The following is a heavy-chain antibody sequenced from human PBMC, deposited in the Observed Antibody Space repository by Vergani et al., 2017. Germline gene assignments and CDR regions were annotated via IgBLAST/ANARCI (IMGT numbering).Heavy chain of an antibody. CDR3: ARAYCSNGVCYAFAI. J-gene: IGHJ3*02. D-gene: IGHD2-8*01. CDR2: IHPSGGST. V-gene: IGHV1-46*01. Sequence: QVQLVQSGAEVKKPGASVKVSCKASGYTFTSYYMHWVRQAPGQGLEWMGIIHPSGGSTSYAQKFQGRVTMTRDTSISTAYMELSRLRYDDTAVYYCARAYCSNGVCYAFAIWGQGTMVTVSS. CDR1: GYTFTSYY.